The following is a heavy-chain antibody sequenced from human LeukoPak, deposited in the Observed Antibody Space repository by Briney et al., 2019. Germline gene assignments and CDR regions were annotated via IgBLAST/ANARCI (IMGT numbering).Heavy chain of an antibody. J-gene: IGHJ5*02. Sequence: SETLSLTCAVYGGSFSGYYWSWIRQPPGKGLEWIGEINHSGSTNHNPSLKSRVTISVDTSKNQFSLKLSSVTAADTAVYYCARGARDIVVVPAAKPWFDPWGQGTLVTVSS. D-gene: IGHD2-2*01. CDR2: INHSGST. V-gene: IGHV4-34*01. CDR3: ARGARDIVVVPAAKPWFDP. CDR1: GGSFSGYY.